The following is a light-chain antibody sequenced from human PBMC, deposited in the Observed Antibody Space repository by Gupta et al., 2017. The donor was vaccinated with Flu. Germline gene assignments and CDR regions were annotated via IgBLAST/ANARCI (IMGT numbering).Light chain of an antibody. V-gene: IGLV1-51*01. CDR3: GTWDNNGRAWV. Sequence: KVTIACSGSSSNIENNFVSWYQQLPGTAPNLLIYEDIKRPSGIPDRFSASKSGTSATLAITGLQTGDEADYYCGTWDNNGRAWVFGGGTKVTVL. CDR1: SSNIENNF. CDR2: EDI. J-gene: IGLJ3*02.